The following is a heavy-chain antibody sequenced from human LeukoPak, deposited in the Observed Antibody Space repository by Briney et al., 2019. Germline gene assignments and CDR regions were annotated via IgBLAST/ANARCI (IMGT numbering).Heavy chain of an antibody. CDR2: IKQDGSDK. V-gene: IGHV3-7*03. D-gene: IGHD3-22*01. Sequence: GGSLRLSCAASGFTFSDYWMTWVRQAPGKGLEWVASIKQDGSDKYYLDAVKGRFTISKDNTKNSLYLQMNSLRAGDTAVYYCAKVKDYYDSSGYYYYFDYWGQGTLVTVSS. CDR3: AKVKDYYDSSGYYYYFDY. J-gene: IGHJ4*02. CDR1: GFTFSDYW.